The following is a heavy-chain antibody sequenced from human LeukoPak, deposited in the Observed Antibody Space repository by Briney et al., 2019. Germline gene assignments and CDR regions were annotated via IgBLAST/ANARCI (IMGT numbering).Heavy chain of an antibody. V-gene: IGHV3-74*01. CDR3: ARGRYYLDS. CDR1: GFTFSTYW. D-gene: IGHD3-3*01. Sequence: GGSLRLYCAASGFTFSTYWMHWVRQAPGKGLVWVSRFNSDGRSTHYADSVKGRFTISRDNAKNTLYLQMNSLRAEDTAVYYCARGRYYLDSWGQGTLVTVSS. CDR2: FNSDGRST. J-gene: IGHJ4*02.